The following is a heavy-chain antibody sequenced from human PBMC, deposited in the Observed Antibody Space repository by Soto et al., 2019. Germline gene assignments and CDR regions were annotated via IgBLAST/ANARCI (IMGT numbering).Heavy chain of an antibody. J-gene: IGHJ4*02. Sequence: QVQLVESGGGVVQPGRSLRLSCAASGFTFSSYAMHWVRQAPGKGLEWGAVISYDVSNKYYADSVKGRFTISRDNSKNTLYLQMNSLRAEDTAVYYCARDGPDSGSYPDDYWGQGTLVTVSS. V-gene: IGHV3-30-3*01. CDR3: ARDGPDSGSYPDDY. CDR1: GFTFSSYA. CDR2: ISYDVSNK. D-gene: IGHD1-26*01.